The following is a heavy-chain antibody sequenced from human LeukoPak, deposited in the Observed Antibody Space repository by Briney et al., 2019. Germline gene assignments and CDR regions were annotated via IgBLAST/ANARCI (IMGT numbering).Heavy chain of an antibody. CDR3: ARLQWVDYFDY. Sequence: SETLSLTCAVSGGSISSSNWWSWVRQYPGKGLEWIGEIFHSGSTNYTPSLQSRVSISVDKSKNQFSLKLNSVTAADTAVYYCARLQWVDYFDYWGQGILVTVSS. CDR2: IFHSGST. J-gene: IGHJ4*02. CDR1: GGSISSSNW. V-gene: IGHV4-4*02. D-gene: IGHD6-19*01.